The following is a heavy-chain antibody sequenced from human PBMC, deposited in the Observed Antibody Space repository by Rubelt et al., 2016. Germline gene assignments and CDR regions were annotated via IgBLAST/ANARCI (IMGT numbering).Heavy chain of an antibody. CDR2: IHHSGST. CDR3: ARHAFIVTTGSFWDF. D-gene: IGHD4-17*01. Sequence: QVQLQQWGAGLLKPSETLSLTCAVYGASFSGYYWSWIRQPPGKGLEWIGEIHHSGSTNYNPSLKSRVTIPVDTSKNQFSLSLTSGTAADTAVYYCARHAFIVTTGSFWDFWGQGTLVTVSS. J-gene: IGHJ4*02. CDR1: GASFSGYY. V-gene: IGHV4-34*01.